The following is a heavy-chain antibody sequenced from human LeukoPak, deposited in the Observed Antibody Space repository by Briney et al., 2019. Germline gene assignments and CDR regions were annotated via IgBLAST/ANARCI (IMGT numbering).Heavy chain of an antibody. Sequence: KSSETLSLTCSVSGGSISPYYWSWIRQSPGKGLECIGYIYYSGSTNYNPSLKSRVTISLDTSKNQFSLKLSSVTAADTAVYYCARGGTMTTVPLWGQGTLVTVSS. CDR3: ARGGTMTTVPL. CDR1: GGSISPYY. CDR2: IYYSGST. V-gene: IGHV4-59*08. J-gene: IGHJ4*02. D-gene: IGHD4-17*01.